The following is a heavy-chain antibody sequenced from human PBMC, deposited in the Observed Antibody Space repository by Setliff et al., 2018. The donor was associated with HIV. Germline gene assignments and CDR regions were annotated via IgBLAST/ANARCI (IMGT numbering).Heavy chain of an antibody. Sequence: GASVKVSCKASGYTFTSYGMNWVRQAPGQGLEWMGWINTYTGNPTYAQDFTGRFVFSLDTSVSTAYLQVSSLKAEDIAVYYCARDPAMYYDILTGPEAFDIWGQGTMVTVSS. J-gene: IGHJ3*02. CDR3: ARDPAMYYDILTGPEAFDI. CDR2: INTYTGNP. D-gene: IGHD3-9*01. V-gene: IGHV7-4-1*02. CDR1: GYTFTSYG.